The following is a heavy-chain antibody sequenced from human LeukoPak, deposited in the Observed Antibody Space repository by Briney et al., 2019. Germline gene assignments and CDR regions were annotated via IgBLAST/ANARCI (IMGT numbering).Heavy chain of an antibody. CDR1: GDTFTSYY. J-gene: IGHJ5*02. CDR2: INPSGGST. V-gene: IGHV1-46*01. Sequence: ASVKVSCKASGDTFTSYYMHWVRQAPGQGLEWMGIINPSGGSTSYAQKFQGRVTMTRDTSTSTVYMELSSLRSEDTAVYYCARGSPIVVVVMNWFDPWGQGTLVTVSS. CDR3: ARGSPIVVVVMNWFDP. D-gene: IGHD2-15*01.